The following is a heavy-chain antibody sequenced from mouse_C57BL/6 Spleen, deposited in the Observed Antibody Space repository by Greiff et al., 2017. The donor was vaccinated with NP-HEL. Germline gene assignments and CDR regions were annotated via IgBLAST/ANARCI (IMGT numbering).Heavy chain of an antibody. CDR2: IDPSDSYT. D-gene: IGHD1-1*01. Sequence: QVQLQQPGAELVRPGTSVKLSCKASGYTFTSYWMHWVKQRPGQGLEWIGVIDPSDSYTNYNQKFKGKATLTVDTSSSTAYMQLSSLTSEDSAVYYWARTSTTVVARYFDVWGTGTTVTVSS. CDR3: ARTSTTVVARYFDV. CDR1: GYTFTSYW. V-gene: IGHV1-59*01. J-gene: IGHJ1*03.